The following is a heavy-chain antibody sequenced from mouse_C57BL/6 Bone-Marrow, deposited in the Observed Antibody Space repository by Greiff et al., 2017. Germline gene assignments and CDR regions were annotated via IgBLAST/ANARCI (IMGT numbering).Heavy chain of an antibody. V-gene: IGHV5-4*01. CDR3: AREGITTVVASYAMDY. CDR1: GFTFSSYA. CDR2: ISDGGSYT. J-gene: IGHJ4*01. D-gene: IGHD1-1*01. Sequence: EVHLVESGGGLVKPGGSLKLSCAASGFTFSSYAMSWVRQTPETRLEWVATISDGGSYTYYPDNVKGRFTISRDNAKNNLYLQMSHLKSEDTAMYYCAREGITTVVASYAMDYWGQGTSVTVSS.